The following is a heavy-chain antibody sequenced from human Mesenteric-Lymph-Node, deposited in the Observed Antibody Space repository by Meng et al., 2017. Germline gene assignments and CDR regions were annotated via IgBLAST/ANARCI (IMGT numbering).Heavy chain of an antibody. CDR3: AGGTAAVAGKTGVDY. Sequence: SETLSLTCTVSGGFISSYYWSWIRQPPGKGLEWIGYIYYSGSTNYNPSLKSRVTISVDTSKNQFSLKLSSVTAADTAVYYCAGGTAAVAGKTGVDYWGQGTLVTVSS. CDR1: GGFISSYY. D-gene: IGHD6-19*01. CDR2: IYYSGST. J-gene: IGHJ4*02. V-gene: IGHV4-59*01.